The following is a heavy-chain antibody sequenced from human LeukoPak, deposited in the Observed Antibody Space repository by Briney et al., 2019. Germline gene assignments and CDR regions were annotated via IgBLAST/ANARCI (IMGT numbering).Heavy chain of an antibody. CDR3: AALSGSYYVDTDY. D-gene: IGHD1-26*01. CDR2: ISYDGSNK. CDR1: GFTFSSYG. Sequence: GGSLRLSCAASGFTFSSYGMQWVRQAPGKGLEWVAVISYDGSNKYYADSLKGRFTISRDNSKNTLYLQMSSLRTEDTAVYYCAALSGSYYVDTDYWGQGTLVTVSS. J-gene: IGHJ4*02. V-gene: IGHV3-30*03.